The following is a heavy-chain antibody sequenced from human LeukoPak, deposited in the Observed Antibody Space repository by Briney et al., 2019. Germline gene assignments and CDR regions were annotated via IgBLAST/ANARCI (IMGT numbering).Heavy chain of an antibody. CDR1: GFTFSSYG. CDR2: IWYDGSNK. V-gene: IGHV3-33*01. J-gene: IGHJ4*02. D-gene: IGHD6-19*01. CDR3: ARDQGRWIAVAGLFDY. Sequence: GGSLRLSCAASGFTFSSYGMHWVRQAPGKGLEWVAVIWYDGSNKYCADSVKGRFTISRDNSKNTLYLQMNSLRAEDTAVYYCARDQGRWIAVAGLFDYWGQGTLVTVSS.